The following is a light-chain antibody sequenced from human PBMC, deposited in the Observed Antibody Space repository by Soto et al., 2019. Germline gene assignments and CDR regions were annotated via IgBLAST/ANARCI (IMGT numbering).Light chain of an antibody. CDR3: QQDGSSPWT. J-gene: IGKJ1*01. V-gene: IGKV3-20*01. CDR1: QSVSSSY. CDR2: GAS. Sequence: ELVLTQSPGTLSLSPGETATLSCRASQSVSSSYLAWYQQKPGQAPRLLIYGASGRATGIPDRFSGSGSGTDFTLTISRLEPEDLAVYYCQQDGSSPWTFGQRTKVEIK.